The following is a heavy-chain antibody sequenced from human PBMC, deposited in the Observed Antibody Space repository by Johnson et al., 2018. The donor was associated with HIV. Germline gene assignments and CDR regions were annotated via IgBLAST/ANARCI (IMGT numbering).Heavy chain of an antibody. CDR3: WIIGTTRHDAFDI. V-gene: IGHV3-15*01. D-gene: IGHD1-7*01. J-gene: IGHJ3*02. Sequence: VQLVESGGGLVKPGGSLRLSCAASGFTFSNAWMRWVRQAPGKGLEWVGRIKSKTDGGTTDYAAPVKGRFTISRDDSENTLYLQMNSLKTDDTAVYYCWIIGTTRHDAFDIWGRGTMVTVSS. CDR1: GFTFSNAW. CDR2: IKSKTDGGTT.